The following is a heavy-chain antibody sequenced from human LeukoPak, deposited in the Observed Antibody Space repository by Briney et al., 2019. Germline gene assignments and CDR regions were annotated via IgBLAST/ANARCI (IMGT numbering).Heavy chain of an antibody. V-gene: IGHV4-59*01. CDR3: ARVELPPLNWFDP. CDR2: IYFSGST. J-gene: IGHJ5*02. D-gene: IGHD1-26*01. Sequence: SETLSLTCTVSGGSISSYYWSWIRQPPGKGLEWIGYIYFSGSTNYNPSLKSRVTISVDTSKNQFSLKLSSVTAADTAVYYCARVELPPLNWFDPWGQGTLVTVSS. CDR1: GGSISSYY.